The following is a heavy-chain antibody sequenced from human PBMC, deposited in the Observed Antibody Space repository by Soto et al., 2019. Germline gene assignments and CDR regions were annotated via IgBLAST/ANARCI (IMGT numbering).Heavy chain of an antibody. J-gene: IGHJ4*02. CDR2: IYHSGST. D-gene: IGHD3-22*01. V-gene: IGHV4-61*08. CDR3: ARRSYYYDSSGYLDYFDY. Sequence: QVQLQESGPGLVKPSETLSLTCTVSGGSVSSGDYYWSWIRQPPGKGLEWIGYIYHSGSTNYNPSLKSRVTISEDTSKNQVSLKLRSVTAADTAIYYCARRSYYYDSSGYLDYFDYWGQGTLVTVSS. CDR1: GGSVSSGDYY.